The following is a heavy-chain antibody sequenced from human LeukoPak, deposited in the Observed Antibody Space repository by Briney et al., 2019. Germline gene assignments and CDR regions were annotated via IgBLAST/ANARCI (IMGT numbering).Heavy chain of an antibody. V-gene: IGHV1-46*01. CDR2: INPSGGST. Sequence: ASVKVSCKASGYTFTSYYMHWVRQAPGQGLERMGIINPSGGSTSYAQKFQGRVTMTRDTSTSTVYMELSSLRSEDTAVYYCARDTEGVRGVIIPFDYWGQGTLVTVSS. CDR3: ARDTEGVRGVIIPFDY. J-gene: IGHJ4*02. D-gene: IGHD3-10*01. CDR1: GYTFTSYY.